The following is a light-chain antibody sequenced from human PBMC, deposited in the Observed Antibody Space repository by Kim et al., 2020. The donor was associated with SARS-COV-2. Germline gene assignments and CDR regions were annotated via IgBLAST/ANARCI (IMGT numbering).Light chain of an antibody. CDR2: DAS. Sequence: EIVMTQSPVTLSVSPEERATLSCRASQSISSNLAWYQQKPGQAPRLLIHDASTRATDTPARFSGSGSGTEFTLTISSLQSEDFAVYFCQQYENRPITFGGGTKVEI. J-gene: IGKJ4*01. CDR1: QSISSN. V-gene: IGKV3-15*01. CDR3: QQYENRPIT.